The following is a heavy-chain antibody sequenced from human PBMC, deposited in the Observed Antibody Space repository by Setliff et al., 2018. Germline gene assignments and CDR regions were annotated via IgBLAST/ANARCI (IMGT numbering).Heavy chain of an antibody. V-gene: IGHV5-51*01. CDR2: IYPGDSDT. CDR1: GYSFTTNW. D-gene: IGHD2-15*01. J-gene: IGHJ4*02. CDR3: ARVGTAGGYYFDF. Sequence: PGESLTISCKASGYSFTTNWIGWVRQMPGKGLEWMGIIYPGDSDTIYSPSFQGQVTISADKTLSTAYLQWSSLKASDTAMYYCARVGTAGGYYFDFWGQGAQVTVSS.